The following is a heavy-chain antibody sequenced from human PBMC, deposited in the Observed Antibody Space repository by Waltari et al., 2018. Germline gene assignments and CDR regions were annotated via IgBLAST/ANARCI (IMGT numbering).Heavy chain of an antibody. V-gene: IGHV3-23*01. J-gene: IGHJ6*02. Sequence: EVQLFESGGGLVHPGGSLRLSCAASGFTFSSYVMSWVRQAPGKGLEWVSAISGSGGSTYYADSVKGRFTISRDNSKNTLYLKMSSLRAEDTAVYYCAKDSRSIVLVSPYYYYGMDVWGQGTTVTVSS. CDR2: ISGSGGST. CDR3: AKDSRSIVLVSPYYYYGMDV. D-gene: IGHD2-8*02. CDR1: GFTFSSYV.